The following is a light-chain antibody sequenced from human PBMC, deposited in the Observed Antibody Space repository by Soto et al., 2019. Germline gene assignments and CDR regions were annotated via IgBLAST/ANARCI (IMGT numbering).Light chain of an antibody. V-gene: IGKV3-15*01. CDR1: ETVATN. CDR2: GAS. Sequence: EVVMTQSPATLSVSPGERATLSCRASETVATNLAWYQQKPGQAPRLLISGASTRAAGISDRFRGSGSGTEFTLTNSSLRSEDSAIYYCQQYFEWPPMTFGQGTKVDIK. CDR3: QQYFEWPPMT. J-gene: IGKJ1*01.